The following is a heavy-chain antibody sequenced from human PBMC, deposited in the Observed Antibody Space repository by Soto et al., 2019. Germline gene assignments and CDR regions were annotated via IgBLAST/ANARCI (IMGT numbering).Heavy chain of an antibody. CDR2: ISYSGST. CDR1: GDSTSSYY. J-gene: IGHJ4*02. V-gene: IGHV4-59*01. D-gene: IGHD6-19*01. CDR3: AKGRWLSY. Sequence: QVQLQESSPGLVKPSETLSLTCTVSGDSTSSYYWTWIRQPPGKGLEWIGHISYSGSTNYNPSLKSRVTISLDTSKNQFSLQLSSVTAADTAVYYCAKGRWLSYWGQGTLVTVSS.